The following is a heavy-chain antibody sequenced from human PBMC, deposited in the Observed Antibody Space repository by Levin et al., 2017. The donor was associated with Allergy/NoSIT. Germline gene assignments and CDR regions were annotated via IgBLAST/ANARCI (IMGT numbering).Heavy chain of an antibody. V-gene: IGHV3-7*01. D-gene: IGHD6-6*01. CDR1: GFTFSSYW. J-gene: IGHJ4*02. CDR3: ARVVAARRSCNFDY. CDR2: IKQDGSEK. Sequence: GGSLRLSCAASGFTFSSYWMSWVRQAPGKGLEWVANIKQDGSEKYYVDSVKGRFTISRDNAKNSLYLQMNSLRAEDTAVYYCARVVAARRSCNFDYWGQGTLVTVSS.